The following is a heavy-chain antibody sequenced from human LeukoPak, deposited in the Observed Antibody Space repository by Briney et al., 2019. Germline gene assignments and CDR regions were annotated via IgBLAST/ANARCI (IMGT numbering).Heavy chain of an antibody. CDR3: ARVVTQIAVAGHPGRYYFDY. V-gene: IGHV4-31*03. CDR2: IYYSGST. D-gene: IGHD6-19*01. CDR1: GGSISSGGYY. J-gene: IGHJ4*02. Sequence: PSQTLSLTCTVSGGSISSGGYYWSWIRQHPGKGLEWIGYIYYSGSTYYNPSLKGRVTISVDTSKNQFSLRLSSVTAADTAVYYCARVVTQIAVAGHPGRYYFDYWGQGTLVTVSS.